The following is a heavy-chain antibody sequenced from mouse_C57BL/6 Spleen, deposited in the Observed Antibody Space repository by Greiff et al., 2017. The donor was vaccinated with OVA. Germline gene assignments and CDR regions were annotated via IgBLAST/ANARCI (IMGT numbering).Heavy chain of an antibody. CDR2: IRSKSNNYAT. CDR1: GFSFNTYA. D-gene: IGHD1-3*01. Sequence: EVQLVESGGGLVQPKGSLKLSCAASGFSFNTYAMNWVRQAPGKGLEWVARIRSKSNNYATYYADSVKDRFTISRDDSESMLYLQMNNLKTEDTAMYYCVRHSSAWFAYWGQGTLVTVSA. V-gene: IGHV10-1*01. J-gene: IGHJ3*01. CDR3: VRHSSAWFAY.